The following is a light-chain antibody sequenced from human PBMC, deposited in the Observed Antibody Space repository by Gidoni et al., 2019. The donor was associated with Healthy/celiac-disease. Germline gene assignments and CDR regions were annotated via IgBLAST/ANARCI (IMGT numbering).Light chain of an antibody. V-gene: IGKV1-39*01. CDR1: QSISSY. CDR2: AAS. Sequence: DIQMPHSPSSLSASVGDRVTITSRASQSISSYLNWYQQKPGKAPKLLIYAASTLQSGVPSRFSGSGSGTEFTLTISSLQLEDFATYYCQQSYSTPWTFGLGTKV. CDR3: QQSYSTPWT. J-gene: IGKJ1*01.